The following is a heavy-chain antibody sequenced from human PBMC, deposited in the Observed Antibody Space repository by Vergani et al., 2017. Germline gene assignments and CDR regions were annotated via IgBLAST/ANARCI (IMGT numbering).Heavy chain of an antibody. CDR2: IYTSGST. CDR1: GASISSGSYY. J-gene: IGHJ2*01. CDR3: AREYSSSSGHYRYFDL. V-gene: IGHV4-61*02. Sequence: QVQLQESGPGLVKPSQTLSLTCTVSGASISSGSYYWSWIRQPAGKGLEWIGRIYTSGSTNYNPSLKSRVTMSVDTSKNQFSLKLSSVTAADTAVYYCAREYSSSSGHYRYFDLWGRGTLVTVSS. D-gene: IGHD6-6*01.